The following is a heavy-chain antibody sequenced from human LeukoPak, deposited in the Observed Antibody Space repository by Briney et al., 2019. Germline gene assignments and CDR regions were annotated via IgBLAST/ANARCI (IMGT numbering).Heavy chain of an antibody. D-gene: IGHD2-2*01. J-gene: IGHJ4*02. CDR3: ARERREQLLPPYTRLLTYFDY. V-gene: IGHV4-34*01. Sequence: SETLSLTCTVSGGSTSSYYWSWIRQPPGKGLEWIGEINHSGSTNYNPSLKSRVTISVDTSKNQFSLKLSSVTAADTAVYYCARERREQLLPPYTRLLTYFDYWGQGTLVTVSS. CDR1: GGSTSSYY. CDR2: INHSGST.